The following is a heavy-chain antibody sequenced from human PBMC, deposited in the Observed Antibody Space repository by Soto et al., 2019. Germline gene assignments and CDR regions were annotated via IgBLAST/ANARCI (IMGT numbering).Heavy chain of an antibody. CDR3: AREGLYGSSQDNTFDI. CDR1: GYTFTRHD. Sequence: EASVKVSCKASGYTFTRHDINWIRQATGQGLEWIGWVNPNSGNTGYAQKFQGRVTMTRDASTTTAYMELSSLRSEDTAIYYCAREGLYGSSQDNTFDIWGQGTMVTVSS. J-gene: IGHJ3*02. V-gene: IGHV1-8*01. D-gene: IGHD6-13*01. CDR2: VNPNSGNT.